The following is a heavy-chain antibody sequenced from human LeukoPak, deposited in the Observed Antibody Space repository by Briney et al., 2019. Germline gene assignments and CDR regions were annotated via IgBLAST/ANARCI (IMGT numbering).Heavy chain of an antibody. J-gene: IGHJ6*03. D-gene: IGHD2-2*01. CDR3: AVSELGYCSSTSCSRDYYYYYMDV. V-gene: IGHV1-69*05. CDR2: IIPIFGTA. CDR1: GGTFSSYA. Sequence: SVKVSCKASGGTFSSYAISWVRQAPGQGLEWMGGIIPIFGTADYAQKFQGRVTITTDESTSTAYMELSSLRSEDTAVYYCAVSELGYCSSTSCSRDYYYYYMDVWGKGTTVTVSS.